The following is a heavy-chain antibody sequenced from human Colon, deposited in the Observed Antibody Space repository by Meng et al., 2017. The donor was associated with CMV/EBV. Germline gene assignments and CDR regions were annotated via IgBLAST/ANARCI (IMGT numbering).Heavy chain of an antibody. CDR1: GFSFSDYP. Sequence: GGSLRLSCAPSGFSFSDYPMNWIRQAPGKGLEWISYISSSGSTTYSADSVKGRFTISRDNARDAVYLQMNSLRVEGTAVYYCARQAVRDMVTFDYWGQGTLVTVSS. V-gene: IGHV3-11*01. CDR3: ARQAVRDMVTFDY. D-gene: IGHD4-23*01. J-gene: IGHJ4*02. CDR2: ISSSGSTT.